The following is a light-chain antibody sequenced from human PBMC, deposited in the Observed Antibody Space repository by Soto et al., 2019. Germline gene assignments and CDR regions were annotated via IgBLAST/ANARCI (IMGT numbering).Light chain of an antibody. J-gene: IGLJ1*01. CDR1: SSDVGAYNF. V-gene: IGLV2-14*03. CDR2: DVS. Sequence: QSALTQPASVSGSRGQSITISCTGTSSDVGAYNFVSWYQQHPGKLPKLMIFDVSRRPSGVSDRFSGSKSGNTASLTISGLQAEDEGDYYCSSYTSSSTQVIGSGTKLTVL. CDR3: SSYTSSSTQV.